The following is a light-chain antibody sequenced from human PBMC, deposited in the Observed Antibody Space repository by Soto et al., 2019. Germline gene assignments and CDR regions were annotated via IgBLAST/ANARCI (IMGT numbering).Light chain of an antibody. J-gene: IGKJ5*01. CDR1: RSVSSN. CDR2: GAS. V-gene: IGKV3-15*01. Sequence: ETVMTQSPATLSVSPGERATLSCRASRSVSSNLAWYQQKPGQAPRLLIYGASTRATGIPDRFSGSGSGTDFTLTINRLEPEDSAVYYCQQYRSLITFGQGTRLEI. CDR3: QQYRSLIT.